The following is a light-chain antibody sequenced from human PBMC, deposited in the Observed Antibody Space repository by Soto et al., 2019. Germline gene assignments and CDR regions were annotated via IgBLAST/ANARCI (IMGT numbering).Light chain of an antibody. J-gene: IGKJ1*01. CDR1: QSVSSN. Sequence: EIVMTQSPATLSVSPGERATLSCRASQSVSSNLAWYQQKPGQAPRLLIYGASTRATGIPARFSGSGSGTEFTLTISSLQSEDFAVYYCQHYNNWPRTFGQGPKVELK. V-gene: IGKV3-15*01. CDR2: GAS. CDR3: QHYNNWPRT.